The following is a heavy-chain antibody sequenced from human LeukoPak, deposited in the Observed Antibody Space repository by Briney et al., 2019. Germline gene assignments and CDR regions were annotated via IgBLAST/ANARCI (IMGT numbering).Heavy chain of an antibody. CDR3: ARDLKGIKGASYAFDI. CDR1: GGSISSYY. V-gene: IGHV4-59*01. J-gene: IGHJ3*02. CDR2: IYYSGST. D-gene: IGHD3-10*01. Sequence: SETLSLTCTVSGGSISSYYWSWIRQPPGKGLEWIGYIYYSGSTNYNPSLKSRVTISVDTSKNQFSLKLSSVTAADTAVYYCARDLKGIKGASYAFDIWGQGTMVTVSS.